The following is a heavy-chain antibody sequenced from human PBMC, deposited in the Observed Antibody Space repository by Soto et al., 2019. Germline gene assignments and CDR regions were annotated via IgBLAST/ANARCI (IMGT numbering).Heavy chain of an antibody. V-gene: IGHV5-51*01. D-gene: IGHD1-26*01. CDR1: GYSFNSYW. CDR3: WRKGGYLVSGPA. Sequence: PGESLKISCKGSGYSFNSYWIGWVRQLPGKGLECMGIIYPGDSDTRYSPSFQGQVTFSADKSTSTAYLQWSSLKASDTAMYYCWRKGGYLVSGPAWGQGSVVAVSA. J-gene: IGHJ5*02. CDR2: IYPGDSDT.